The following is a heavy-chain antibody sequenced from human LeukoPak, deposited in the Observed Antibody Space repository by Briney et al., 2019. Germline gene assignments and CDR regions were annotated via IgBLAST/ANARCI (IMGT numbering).Heavy chain of an antibody. CDR2: MDPNRGNT. J-gene: IGHJ5*02. CDR3: TRTIAATGTLYP. D-gene: IGHD6-13*01. CDR1: GYTFGSSH. Sequence: GASVKVSCKASGYTFGSSHINWVRQSTGQGLEWVGWMDPNRGNTGYAQKFQGRVTMTRNTSISTAYMELSSLRSEDTALYYCTRTIAATGTLYPWGQGTQVIVSS. V-gene: IGHV1-8*01.